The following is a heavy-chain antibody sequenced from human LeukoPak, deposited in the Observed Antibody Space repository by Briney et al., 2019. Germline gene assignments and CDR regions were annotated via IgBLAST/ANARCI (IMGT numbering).Heavy chain of an antibody. V-gene: IGHV4-59*08. CDR3: ARAIGFVVVTGISHWFDP. CDR2: IYYSGST. J-gene: IGHJ5*02. CDR1: GGSISSYY. Sequence: PSETLSLTCTVSGGSISSYYWSWIRQPPGKGLEWIGYIYYSGSTNYNPSLKSRVTISVDTSKNQFSLKLSSVTAADTAVYYCARAIGFVVVTGISHWFDPWGQGTLVTVSS. D-gene: IGHD2-21*02.